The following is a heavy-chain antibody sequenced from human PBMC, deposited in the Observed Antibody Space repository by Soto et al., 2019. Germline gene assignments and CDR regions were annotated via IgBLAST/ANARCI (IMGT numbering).Heavy chain of an antibody. D-gene: IGHD1-26*01. CDR1: GFTFSSYA. J-gene: IGHJ6*02. CDR3: ARDRTWELLRLIGGYGMDV. Sequence: GGSLRLSCAASGFTFSSYAMHWVRQAPGKGLEWVAVISYDGSNKYYADSVKGRFTISRDNSKNTLYLQMNSLRAEDTAVYYCARDRTWELLRLIGGYGMDVWGQGTTVTVSS. CDR2: ISYDGSNK. V-gene: IGHV3-30-3*01.